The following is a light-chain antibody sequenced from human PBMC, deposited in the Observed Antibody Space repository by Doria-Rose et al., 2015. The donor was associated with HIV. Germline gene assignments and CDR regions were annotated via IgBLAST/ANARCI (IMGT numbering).Light chain of an antibody. J-gene: IGKJ4*01. CDR2: AAS. V-gene: IGKV1-39*01. CDR1: QSTGSF. Sequence: DIQMTQSPSSLSASVGDRVTITCRASQSTGSFLNWYQQKPGKVPKLLIYAASSLQNVVPSRFSGSGSVTDFTLTISSLQPEDFATYFCQQSYSTPLTFGGGTKVEIK. CDR3: QQSYSTPLT.